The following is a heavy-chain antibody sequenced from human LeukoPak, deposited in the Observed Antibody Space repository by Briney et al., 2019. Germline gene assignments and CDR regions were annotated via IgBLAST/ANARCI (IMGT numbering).Heavy chain of an antibody. J-gene: IGHJ4*02. CDR2: IYYSGST. D-gene: IGHD6-13*01. CDR1: GGSISSSSYY. Sequence: PSETLSLTCTVSGGSISSSSYYWGWIRQPPGKGLEWIGSIYYSGSTYYNPSLKSRVTISVDTSKNQFSLKLSSVTAADTAVYYCARVAQSRYSSSWYSVHWGQGTLVTVSS. CDR3: ARVAQSRYSSSWYSVH. V-gene: IGHV4-39*01.